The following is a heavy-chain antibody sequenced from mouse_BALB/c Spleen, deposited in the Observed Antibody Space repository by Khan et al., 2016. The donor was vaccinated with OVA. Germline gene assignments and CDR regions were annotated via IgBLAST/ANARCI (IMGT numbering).Heavy chain of an antibody. CDR1: DYSITSEYA. D-gene: IGHD2-2*01. V-gene: IGHV3-2*02. CDR3: ARSVYYAYAYAMDY. Sequence: EVQLVESGPGLVKPSQSLSLTCTATDYSITSEYAWNWIRQLPGNKLEWMGYIRYSGSTSYHPSLKSRISFTRDTSKNQFFLQSNSVTPEDTATXYCARSVYYAYAYAMDYWGQGTSVTVSS. CDR2: IRYSGST. J-gene: IGHJ4*01.